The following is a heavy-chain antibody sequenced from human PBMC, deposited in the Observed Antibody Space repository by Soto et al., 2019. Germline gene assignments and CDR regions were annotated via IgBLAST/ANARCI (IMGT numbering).Heavy chain of an antibody. CDR3: ARSYYDTTGFAVDP. CDR2: MYFGGSF. V-gene: IGHV4-59*02. J-gene: IGHJ5*02. CDR1: GASVSTGY. Sequence: QMQLQESGPGLVKPSETLSLTCTVSGASVSTGYWSWIRQPPGKGLEWIGFMYFGGSFNYNPSLTRRVTIXVXTXXNQFSMKVTSVTAADTAVYYCARSYYDTTGFAVDPWGQGTLVTVSS. D-gene: IGHD3-22*01.